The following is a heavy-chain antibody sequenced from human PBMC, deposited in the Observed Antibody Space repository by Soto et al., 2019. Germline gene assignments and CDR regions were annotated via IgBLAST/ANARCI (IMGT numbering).Heavy chain of an antibody. CDR2: ISSSGSTI. D-gene: IGHD4-17*01. CDR3: ARDYSYGDYDSLVAFDI. CDR1: GFTFSDYY. J-gene: IGHJ3*02. V-gene: IGHV3-11*01. Sequence: QVQLVESGGGLVKPGGSLRLSCAASGFTFSDYYMSWIRQAPGKGLEWVSYISSSGSTIYYADSVKGRFTISRDNAKNSLYLQMICLRAEDTAVYYCARDYSYGDYDSLVAFDIWGQGTMVTVSS.